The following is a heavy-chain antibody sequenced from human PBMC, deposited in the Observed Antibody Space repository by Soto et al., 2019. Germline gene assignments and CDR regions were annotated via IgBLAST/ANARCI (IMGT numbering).Heavy chain of an antibody. V-gene: IGHV1-8*02. D-gene: IGHD3-10*01. Sequence: ASVKVSCKASGGTFSSYAISWVRQAPGQGLEGMGWMNPNSGNTGYAQKLQGRVTMTRNTSISTAYMELSSLRSEDTAVYYCARGGRLLWFGELLIGPYPTDYYCYGMDVWGQGTTVTVSS. J-gene: IGHJ6*02. CDR1: GGTFSSYA. CDR2: MNPNSGNT. CDR3: ARGGRLLWFGELLIGPYPTDYYCYGMDV.